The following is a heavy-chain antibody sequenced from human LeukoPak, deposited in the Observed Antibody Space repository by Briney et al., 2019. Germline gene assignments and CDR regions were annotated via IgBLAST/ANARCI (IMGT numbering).Heavy chain of an antibody. D-gene: IGHD3-22*01. Sequence: ASVKVSCKASGYTFTCYYMHWVRQAPGQGLEWMGIINPSGGTTSYAQKFQGRVTMTRDTSTSTIYMELSSLRSEDTAVYYCARSLTGYYDSSGFWGQGTLVTVSS. CDR3: ARSLTGYYDSSGF. CDR2: INPSGGTT. CDR1: GYTFTCYY. J-gene: IGHJ4*02. V-gene: IGHV1-46*01.